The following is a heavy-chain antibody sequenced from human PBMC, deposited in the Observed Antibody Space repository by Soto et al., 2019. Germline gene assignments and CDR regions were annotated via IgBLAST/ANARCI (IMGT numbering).Heavy chain of an antibody. CDR2: IYYSGST. V-gene: IGHV4-59*01. D-gene: IGHD1-26*01. CDR3: ARLGGGERVGGDY. J-gene: IGHJ4*02. Sequence: QVQLQESGPGLVEPSETLSLTCTVSGGSISSYYWSWIRQPPGKGLEWIGYIYYSGSTNYNPSLKSRVTISVDTSKNQFSLKLSSVTAADTAVYYWARLGGGERVGGDYWGQGTLVTVSS. CDR1: GGSISSYY.